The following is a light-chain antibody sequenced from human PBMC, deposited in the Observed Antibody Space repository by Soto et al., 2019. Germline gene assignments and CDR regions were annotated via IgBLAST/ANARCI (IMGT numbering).Light chain of an antibody. CDR3: QEYDICPLA. J-gene: IGKJ1*01. CDR1: QPISTY. V-gene: IGKV1-8*01. CDR2: AAS. Sequence: AIRMTQSPASISAFTGDRVTITCRASQPISTYLAWYQQKPGKATKLLIYAASTLQSGVPPRFSGSGSGTDFTLSISCLQSEAVASYSRQEYDICPLAFGPGTKVEIK.